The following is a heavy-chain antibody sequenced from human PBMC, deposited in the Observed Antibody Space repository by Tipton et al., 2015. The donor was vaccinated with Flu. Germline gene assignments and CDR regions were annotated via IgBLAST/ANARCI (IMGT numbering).Heavy chain of an antibody. V-gene: IGHV4-39*07. CDR1: GGSISSNYYY. J-gene: IGHJ4*02. D-gene: IGHD6-13*01. Sequence: TLSLTCTVSGGSISSNYYYWGWIRQPPGKGLEWIGSISYSGSSYHNPSLQSRVTISLDTSKSQFSLRLSSVTAADTAVYYCVSTPARPFRGEYSSSWYGLADWGQGTLVTVSS. CDR3: VSTPARPFRGEYSSSWYGLAD. CDR2: ISYSGSS.